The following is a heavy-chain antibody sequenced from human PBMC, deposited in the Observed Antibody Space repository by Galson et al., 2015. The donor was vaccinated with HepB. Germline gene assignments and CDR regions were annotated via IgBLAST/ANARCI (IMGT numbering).Heavy chain of an antibody. V-gene: IGHV7-4-1*02. CDR2: INTNTGDP. D-gene: IGHD5-18*01. Sequence: SVKVSCKASGYTFTKYSINWLRQAPGRGLEWMGWINTNTGDPTYAPGFTGRFVFSLGTSVSAAHLQISSLKAEDTALYYCVRLPGFSHGLDAFDIWGQGTMVTVSS. CDR1: GYTFTKYS. CDR3: VRLPGFSHGLDAFDI. J-gene: IGHJ3*02.